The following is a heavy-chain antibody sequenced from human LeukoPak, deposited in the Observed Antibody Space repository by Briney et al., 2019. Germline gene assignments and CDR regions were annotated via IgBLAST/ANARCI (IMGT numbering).Heavy chain of an antibody. CDR2: IYSGGST. Sequence: GGSLRLSCAASGFTVSSNYMSWVRQAPGKGLEWVSVIYSGGSTYYADSVKGRFTISRHNSKNTLYPQMNSLRAEDTAVYYCARDLPAAGFYYYGMDVWGQGTTVTVSS. CDR3: ARDLPAAGFYYYGMDV. CDR1: GFTVSSNY. J-gene: IGHJ6*02. V-gene: IGHV3-53*04. D-gene: IGHD6-13*01.